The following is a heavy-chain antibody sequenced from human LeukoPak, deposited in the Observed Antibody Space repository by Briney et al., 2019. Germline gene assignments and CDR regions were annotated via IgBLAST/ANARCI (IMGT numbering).Heavy chain of an antibody. CDR1: GYTFTSYD. Sequence: EASVTVSCTASGYTFTSYDINWVRQATGQGLEWMGWMNPNSGNTGYAQKFQGRVTMTRNTSISTAYMELSSLRSEDTAVYYCVRANWNYFSYYGMDVWGQGTTVTVSS. V-gene: IGHV1-8*01. D-gene: IGHD1-1*01. J-gene: IGHJ6*02. CDR2: MNPNSGNT. CDR3: VRANWNYFSYYGMDV.